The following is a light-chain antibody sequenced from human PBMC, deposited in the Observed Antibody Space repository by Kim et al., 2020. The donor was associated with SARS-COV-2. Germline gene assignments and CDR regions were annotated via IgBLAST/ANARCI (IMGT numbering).Light chain of an antibody. CDR1: SGHSSYA. CDR2: LNSDGSH. J-gene: IGLJ3*02. Sequence: SVKLTCTLSSGHSSYAIAWHQQQPEKGPRYLMKLNSDGSHSKGDGIPDRFSGSSSGAERYLTISSLQSEDEADYYCQTWGTGIKVFGGGTQLTVL. CDR3: QTWGTGIKV. V-gene: IGLV4-69*01.